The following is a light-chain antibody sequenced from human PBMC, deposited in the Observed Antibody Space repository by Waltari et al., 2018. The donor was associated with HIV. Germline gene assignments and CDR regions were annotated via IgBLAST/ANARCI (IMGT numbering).Light chain of an antibody. J-gene: IGLJ3*02. Sequence: SYELTQPPSVSVSPGQTASVTCSGDKLGDKFVFWYHKRPGQSPELVIFQDTKRPSGIPERFSGANAGNTATLTISGTQAVDEADYYCQAWDSTSGVFGGGTMLTVL. CDR3: QAWDSTSGV. V-gene: IGLV3-1*01. CDR1: KLGDKF. CDR2: QDT.